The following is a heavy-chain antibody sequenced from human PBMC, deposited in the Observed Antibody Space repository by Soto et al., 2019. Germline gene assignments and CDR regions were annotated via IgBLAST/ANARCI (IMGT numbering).Heavy chain of an antibody. V-gene: IGHV3-33*01. Sequence: QVQLVESGGGVVQPGRSLRLSCAASGFTFSSYGMHWVRQAPGKGLEWVAVIWYDGSNKYCADSVKGRFTISRDNSKNTLYLQMNSLRAEDTAVYYCARAGYSSGWYDNYYYYMDVWGKGTTVTVSS. D-gene: IGHD6-19*01. CDR3: ARAGYSSGWYDNYYYYMDV. J-gene: IGHJ6*03. CDR2: IWYDGSNK. CDR1: GFTFSSYG.